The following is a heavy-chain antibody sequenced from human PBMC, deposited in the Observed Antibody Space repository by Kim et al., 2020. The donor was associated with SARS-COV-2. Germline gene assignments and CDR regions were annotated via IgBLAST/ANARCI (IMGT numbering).Heavy chain of an antibody. Sequence: TSYAQKFQCRVTMTRDTATSTVYMELSSLRSEDTAVYYCARVDLSGDFDYWGQGTLVTVSS. J-gene: IGHJ4*02. CDR3: ARVDLSGDFDY. D-gene: IGHD3-10*01. V-gene: IGHV1-46*01. CDR2: T.